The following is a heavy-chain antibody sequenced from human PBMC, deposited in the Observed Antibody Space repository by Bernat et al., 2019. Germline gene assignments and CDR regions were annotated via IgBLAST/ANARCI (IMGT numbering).Heavy chain of an antibody. J-gene: IGHJ4*02. Sequence: QVQLQESGPGLVKPSETLSLACAVSGYSISNGYFWGWVRQSPGERLEWMGSIDKSGRTYYNPSLSSRVTISADKSKNQFSLKLSSVTAADTAVYYCAREGYCSGGSCYDPPYFDYWGQGTLVTVSS. D-gene: IGHD2-15*01. CDR1: GYSISNGYF. V-gene: IGHV4-38-2*02. CDR2: IDKSGRT. CDR3: AREGYCSGGSCYDPPYFDY.